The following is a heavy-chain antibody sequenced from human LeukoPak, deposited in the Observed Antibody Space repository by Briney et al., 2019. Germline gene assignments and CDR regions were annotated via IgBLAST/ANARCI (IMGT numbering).Heavy chain of an antibody. J-gene: IGHJ5*02. CDR3: ARGMAEAYDYNWFDP. V-gene: IGHV4-38-2*02. CDR1: GYSISSGYY. Sequence: SETLSLTCTVSGYSISSGYYWGWIRQPPGKGLEWIGRIYGSGTTRYNPSLQSRVTMSVDVSKNQFSLKLTSMTAADTAVYFCARGMAEAYDYNWFDPWGQGILVTVSS. CDR2: IYGSGTT. D-gene: IGHD5-12*01.